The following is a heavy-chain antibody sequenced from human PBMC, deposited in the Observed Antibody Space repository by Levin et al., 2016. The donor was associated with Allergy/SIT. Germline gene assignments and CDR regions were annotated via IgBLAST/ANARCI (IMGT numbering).Heavy chain of an antibody. D-gene: IGHD6-6*01. CDR1: GGSISSSNW. CDR3: ARRIAARPDYYGMDV. V-gene: IGHV4-4*02. J-gene: IGHJ6*02. Sequence: SETLSLTCAVSGGSISSSNWWSWVRQPPGKGLEWIGEIYHSGSTNYNPSLKSRVTISVDKSKNQFSLKLSSVTAADTAVYYCARRIAARPDYYGMDVWGQGTTVTVSS. CDR2: IYHSGST.